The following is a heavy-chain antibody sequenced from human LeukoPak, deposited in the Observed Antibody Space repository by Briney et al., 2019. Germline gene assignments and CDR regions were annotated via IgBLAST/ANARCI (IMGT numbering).Heavy chain of an antibody. CDR3: AKDRTSTVTTWDYYYYYGMDV. V-gene: IGHV3-9*01. D-gene: IGHD4-17*01. CDR2: ISWNSGSI. J-gene: IGHJ6*02. Sequence: PGGSLRLSCAASGFTFDDYAMHGVRQAPGKGLEWVSGISWNSGSIGYADSVKGRFTISRDNAKNSLYLQMNSLRAEDTALYYCAKDRTSTVTTWDYYYYYGMDVWGQGTTVTVSS. CDR1: GFTFDDYA.